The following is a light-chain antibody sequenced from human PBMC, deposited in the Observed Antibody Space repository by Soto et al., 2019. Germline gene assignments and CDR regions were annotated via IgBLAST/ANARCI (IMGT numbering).Light chain of an antibody. CDR1: SSDVGGYNY. CDR3: SSYTSSSTLV. CDR2: EVR. J-gene: IGLJ1*01. V-gene: IGLV2-14*01. Sequence: QSALTQSASVSGSPGQSITISCTGTSSDVGGYNYVSWYQQHPRKAPKLIIYEVRNRPSGVSNRFSGSKSGNTASLTISGLQAEDEADYYCSSYTSSSTLVFGTGTKLTVL.